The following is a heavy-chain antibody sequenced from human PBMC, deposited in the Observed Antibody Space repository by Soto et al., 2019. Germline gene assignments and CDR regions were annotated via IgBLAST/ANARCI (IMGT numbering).Heavy chain of an antibody. V-gene: IGHV1-69*13. J-gene: IGHJ6*02. CDR3: ARDLRTTVTTDYYYGMDV. CDR1: GCTFSSYA. Sequence: SVKVSCKASGCTFSSYAISWVRQAPGQGLEWMGGIIPIFGTAKYAQKFQGRVTITADESTSTAYMELSSLRSEDTAVYYCARDLRTTVTTDYYYGMDVWGQGTTVTVS. CDR2: IIPIFGTA. D-gene: IGHD4-17*01.